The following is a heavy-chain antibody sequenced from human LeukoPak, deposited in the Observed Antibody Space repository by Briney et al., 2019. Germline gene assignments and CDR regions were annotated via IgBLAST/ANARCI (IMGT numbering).Heavy chain of an antibody. Sequence: GGSLRLSCAASGFTFKNYHMVWVRQAPGKGLESISSISNSGGNTYYTDSVQGRFTIFRDSSQNAVGLQMSSLTAEDTAIYYFAKLFSLTPKNWYGRDVWGKGTTVTVSS. CDR3: AKLFSLTPKNWYGRDV. J-gene: IGHJ6*04. CDR2: ISNSGGNT. V-gene: IGHV3-23*01. D-gene: IGHD2-21*02. CDR1: GFTFKNYH.